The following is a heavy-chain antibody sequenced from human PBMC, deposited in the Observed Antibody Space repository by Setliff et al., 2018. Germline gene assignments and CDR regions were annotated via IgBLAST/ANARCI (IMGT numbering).Heavy chain of an antibody. J-gene: IGHJ4*02. CDR2: NYYSGST. V-gene: IGHV4-30-2*05. CDR3: ARVIANCSGGSCYPYYFDY. D-gene: IGHD2-15*01. Sequence: SETLSLTCAVSGGSISSGDASWSWVRQPPGKGLEWIGYNYYSGSTYYNPSLKSRVTISVDTSKNQFSLKLSSVTAADTAVYYCARVIANCSGGSCYPYYFDYWGQGTLVTVSS. CDR1: GGSISSGDAS.